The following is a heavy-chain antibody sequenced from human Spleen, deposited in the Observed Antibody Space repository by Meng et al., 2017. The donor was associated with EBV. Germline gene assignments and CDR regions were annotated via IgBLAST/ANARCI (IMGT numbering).Heavy chain of an antibody. CDR3: ARDGSGSGTDFDY. CDR2: IYHSGST. J-gene: IGHJ4*02. V-gene: IGHV4-4*02. Sequence: QEHPQESCPRLVEPWGTLSLTCADSGGSISGSNWWRWVRQPPGQGLEWIGEIYHSGSTNYNPSLKSRVTISVDKSKNQFSLKLSSVTAADTAVYYCARDGSGSGTDFDYWGQGTLVTVSS. D-gene: IGHD1-1*01. CDR1: GGSISGSNW.